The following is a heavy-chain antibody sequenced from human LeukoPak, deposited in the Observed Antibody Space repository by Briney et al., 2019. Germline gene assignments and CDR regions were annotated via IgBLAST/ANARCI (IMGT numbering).Heavy chain of an antibody. J-gene: IGHJ6*03. CDR1: GYTFTSYG. D-gene: IGHD6-13*01. V-gene: IGHV1-18*01. CDR3: AREDLGSSSMDV. CDR2: ISAYNGNT. Sequence: ASVKVSCKASGYTFTSYGFTWVRQAPGQGLEWMGWISAYNGNTNYAQKLQGRVSMTTDTSTSTAYMELRSLRSDGTAVYYCAREDLGSSSMDVWGKGTTVTVSS.